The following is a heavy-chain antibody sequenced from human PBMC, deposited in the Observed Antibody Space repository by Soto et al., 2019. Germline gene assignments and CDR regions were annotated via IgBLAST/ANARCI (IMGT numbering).Heavy chain of an antibody. CDR2: IHHSGNT. Sequence: PAETLSLTCAVSGFSLNITNLCRLVREPPGEGLEWIVEIHHSGNTNYNPSVKGRVTMSVDRSKNQFSLQLNTVTAADTAVYYCVRDQRVYNHDSSGYYDYWGQGALVTVSS. CDR3: VRDQRVYNHDSSGYYDY. CDR1: GFSLNITNL. V-gene: IGHV4-4*02. D-gene: IGHD3-22*01. J-gene: IGHJ4*02.